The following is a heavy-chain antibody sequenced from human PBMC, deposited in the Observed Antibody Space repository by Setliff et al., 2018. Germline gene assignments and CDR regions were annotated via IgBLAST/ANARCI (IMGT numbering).Heavy chain of an antibody. V-gene: IGHV4-30-2*01. Sequence: KTSETLSLTCAVSGGSISSGDASWSWVRQPPGKGLEWIGYIYHAGSTYYNPSLESRVTISVDRSKNQFSLKLSSVTAADTAVYYCARGRKRTYYYDSSGYSPFDCWGQGTLVTVSS. D-gene: IGHD3-22*01. CDR2: IYHAGST. CDR3: ARGRKRTYYYDSSGYSPFDC. J-gene: IGHJ4*02. CDR1: GGSISSGDAS.